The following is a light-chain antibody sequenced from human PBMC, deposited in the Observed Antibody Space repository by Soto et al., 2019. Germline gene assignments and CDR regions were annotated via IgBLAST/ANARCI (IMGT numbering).Light chain of an antibody. CDR1: SSDVGGYNY. CDR3: CSYTSSRDYV. Sequence: QSVLTQPASVSGSPGQSITISYTGTSSDVGGYNYVSWYRQHPGKAPELMIYDVSNRPSGVSNRFSASKSGNTASLTTSGLQAEDEADYYCCSYTSSRDYVFGTGTKVTVL. J-gene: IGLJ1*01. CDR2: DVS. V-gene: IGLV2-14*03.